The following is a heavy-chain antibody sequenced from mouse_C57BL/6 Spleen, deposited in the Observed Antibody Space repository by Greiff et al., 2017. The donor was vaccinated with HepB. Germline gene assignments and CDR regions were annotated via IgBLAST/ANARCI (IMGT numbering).Heavy chain of an antibody. CDR3: VRHGYYGSSPFAY. V-gene: IGHV10-1*01. CDR1: GFSFNTYA. CDR2: IRSKSNNYAT. J-gene: IGHJ3*01. D-gene: IGHD1-1*01. Sequence: EVMLVESGGGLVQPKGSLKLSCAASGFSFNTYAMNWVRQAPGKGLEWVARIRSKSNNYATYYADSVKDRFTISRDDSESMLYLQMNNLKTEDTAMYYCVRHGYYGSSPFAYWGQGTLVTVSA.